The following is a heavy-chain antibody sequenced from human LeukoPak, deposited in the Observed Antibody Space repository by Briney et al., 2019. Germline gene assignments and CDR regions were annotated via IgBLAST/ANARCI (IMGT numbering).Heavy chain of an antibody. V-gene: IGHV1-24*01. CDR3: ATLGAVAFDSSFDY. CDR1: GYTLTELS. D-gene: IGHD3-22*01. J-gene: IGHJ4*02. Sequence: ALVKVSCKVSGYTLTELSMHWVRQAPGKGLEWMGGFDPEDGETIYAQKFQGRVTMTEDTSTDTAYMELSSLRSEDTAVYYCATLGAVAFDSSFDYWGQGTLVTVSS. CDR2: FDPEDGET.